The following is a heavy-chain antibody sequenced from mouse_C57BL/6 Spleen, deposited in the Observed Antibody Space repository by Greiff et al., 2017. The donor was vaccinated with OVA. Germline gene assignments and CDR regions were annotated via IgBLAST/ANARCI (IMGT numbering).Heavy chain of an antibody. V-gene: IGHV1-18*01. CDR1: GYTFTDYN. D-gene: IGHD3-2*02. CDR3: ARGSGYRNYYAMDY. CDR2: INPNNGGT. Sequence: VQLKESGPELVKPGASVKIPCKASGYTFTDYNMDWVKQSHGKSLEWIGDINPNNGGTIYNQKFKGKATLTVDKSSSTAYMELRSLTSEDTAVYYCARGSGYRNYYAMDYWGQGTSVTVSS. J-gene: IGHJ4*01.